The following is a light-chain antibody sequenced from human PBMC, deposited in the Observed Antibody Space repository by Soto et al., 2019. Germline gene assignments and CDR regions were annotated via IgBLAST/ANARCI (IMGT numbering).Light chain of an antibody. V-gene: IGKV1-27*01. CDR2: AAS. CDR1: QGISNY. Sequence: DIQMTQSPSSLSASVGDRVTITCRASQGISNYLAWYQQKPGKVPKLLIYAASTLQSGVPSRFSGSGSRTDFTLTISSLQPEDVETYYCQKYNSAPRMFAQGTKLEIK. J-gene: IGKJ1*01. CDR3: QKYNSAPRM.